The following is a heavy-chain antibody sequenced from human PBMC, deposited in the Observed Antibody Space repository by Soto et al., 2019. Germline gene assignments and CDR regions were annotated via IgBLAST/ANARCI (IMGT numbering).Heavy chain of an antibody. CDR1: GFTFSSYS. CDR2: ISSSSSTI. Sequence: GGSLRLSCAASGFTFSSYSMNWVRQAPGKGLEWVSYISSSSSTIYYADSVKGRFTISRDNAKNSLYLQMNSLRAEDTAVYYCAREKVYSNYGPVDYYYMDVWGKGTTVTVSS. D-gene: IGHD4-4*01. CDR3: AREKVYSNYGPVDYYYMDV. V-gene: IGHV3-48*01. J-gene: IGHJ6*03.